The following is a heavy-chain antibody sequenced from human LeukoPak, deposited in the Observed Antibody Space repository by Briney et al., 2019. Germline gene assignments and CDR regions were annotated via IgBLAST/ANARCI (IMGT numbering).Heavy chain of an antibody. D-gene: IGHD3-3*01. J-gene: IGHJ4*02. CDR1: GFTVSSNY. CDR3: ARDSYPAYDFWSGYYWLDY. CDR2: FYSGGRT. V-gene: IGHV3-53*01. Sequence: PGGSLRLSCAASGFTVSSNYMTWVRQAPGKGLEWVSIFYSGGRTYYADSVKGRFTISRDNSKNTLYLQMNSLRAEDTAVYYCARDSYPAYDFWSGYYWLDYWGQGTLVTVSS.